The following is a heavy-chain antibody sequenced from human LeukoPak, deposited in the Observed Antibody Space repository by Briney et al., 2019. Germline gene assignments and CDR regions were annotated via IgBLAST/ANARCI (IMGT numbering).Heavy chain of an antibody. Sequence: GGSLRLSCAASGFTFSSYAMTWVRQAPGKPLEYVSFIHHNGDITSYADSVRGRFTVSRDNSKNTLFLDLTSLRTDDTAVYYCARAPSGFTYGPGDHWGQGTLVTVSS. CDR2: IHHNGDIT. D-gene: IGHD5-18*01. CDR1: GFTFSSYA. J-gene: IGHJ4*02. CDR3: ARAPSGFTYGPGDH. V-gene: IGHV3-64D*06.